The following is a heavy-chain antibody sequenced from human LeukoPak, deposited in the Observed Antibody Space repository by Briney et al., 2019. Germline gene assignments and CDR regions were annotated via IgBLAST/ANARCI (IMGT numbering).Heavy chain of an antibody. CDR1: GFTFSSYE. D-gene: IGHD6-13*01. V-gene: IGHV3-48*03. CDR3: ASSSWYALDY. CDR2: ISSSGSTM. J-gene: IGHJ4*02. Sequence: PGGSLRLSCAASGFTFSSYEMIWVRQAPGKGLEWISYISSSGSTMYYADSVKGRFTISRDNAKNSLYLQMNSLRAEDTAIYFCASSSWYALDYWGQGTLVTVSS.